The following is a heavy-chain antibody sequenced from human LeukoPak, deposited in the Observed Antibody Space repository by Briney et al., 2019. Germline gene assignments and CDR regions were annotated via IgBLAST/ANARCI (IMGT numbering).Heavy chain of an antibody. V-gene: IGHV4-34*01. J-gene: IGHJ3*02. D-gene: IGHD2-2*01. CDR1: GGSFSGYY. CDR2: INHSGST. Sequence: SETLSLTCAVYGGSFSGYYWSWIRQPPGKGLEWIGEINHSGSTYYNPSLKSRVTISVDTSKNQFSLKLSSVTAADTAVYYCARQPNQLLIDENAFDIWGQGTMVTVSS. CDR3: ARQPNQLLIDENAFDI.